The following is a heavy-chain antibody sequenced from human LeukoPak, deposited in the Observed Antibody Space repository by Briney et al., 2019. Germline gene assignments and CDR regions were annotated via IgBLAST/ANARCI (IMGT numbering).Heavy chain of an antibody. V-gene: IGHV3-23*01. Sequence: GGSLRLSCAASGFTFNNYAMNWVRQAPGKGLEWVSVISGSGGTTYYADSVKGRFTISRDNAKNMLYLQVNSLRAEDTAVYYCATQQGGKPAYWGQGTLVTVSS. J-gene: IGHJ4*02. D-gene: IGHD1-14*01. CDR2: ISGSGGTT. CDR1: GFTFNNYA. CDR3: ATQQGGKPAY.